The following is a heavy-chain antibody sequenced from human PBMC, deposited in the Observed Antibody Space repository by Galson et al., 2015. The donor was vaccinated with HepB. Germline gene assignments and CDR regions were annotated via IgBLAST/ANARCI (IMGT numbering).Heavy chain of an antibody. CDR2: INPSVGNT. V-gene: IGHV1-46*01. J-gene: IGHJ6*03. CDR3: GAGLGPYFYYHYIDV. CDR1: GYPFTTYY. D-gene: IGHD3-10*01. Sequence: SVKVSCKASGYPFTTYYIHWVRQAPGQGLEWMGVINPSVGNTGYAQRFQGRVTVTRDTSITTTYMNLSGLRSDDTAVYYCGAGLGPYFYYHYIDVWGEGTTVTVSS.